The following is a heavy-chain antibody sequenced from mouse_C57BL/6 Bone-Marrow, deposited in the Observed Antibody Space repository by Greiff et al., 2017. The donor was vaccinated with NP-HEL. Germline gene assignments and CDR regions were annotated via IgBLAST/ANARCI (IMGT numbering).Heavy chain of an antibody. CDR2: IDPENGDT. CDR1: GFNIKDDY. CDR3: TTERYFDV. V-gene: IGHV14-4*01. Sequence: EVQLKESGAELVRPGASVKLSCTASGFNIKDDYMHWVKQRPEQGLEWIGWIDPENGDTEYASKFQGKATITADTSSNTAYLQLSSLTSEDTAVYYCTTERYFDVWGTGTTVTVSS. J-gene: IGHJ1*03.